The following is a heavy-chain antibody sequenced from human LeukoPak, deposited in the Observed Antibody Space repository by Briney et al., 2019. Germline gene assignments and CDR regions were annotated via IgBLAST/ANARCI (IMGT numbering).Heavy chain of an antibody. CDR3: ASLSTTVVTTGIDY. J-gene: IGHJ4*02. D-gene: IGHD4-17*01. Sequence: GSSVKVSCKASGGTFSSYAISWVRQAPGQGLEWMGRIIPILGIANYAQKFQGRVTITADKSTSTAYMELSSLRSEDTAVYYCASLSTTVVTTGIDYWGQGTLVTVSS. CDR2: IIPILGIA. V-gene: IGHV1-69*04. CDR1: GGTFSSYA.